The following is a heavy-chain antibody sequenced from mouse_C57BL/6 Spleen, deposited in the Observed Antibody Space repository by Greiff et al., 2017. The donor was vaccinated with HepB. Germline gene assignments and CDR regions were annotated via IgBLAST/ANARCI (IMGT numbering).Heavy chain of an antibody. CDR1: GFTFSDYG. V-gene: IGHV5-17*01. D-gene: IGHD1-1*01. CDR3: ARGVIYYYGSYFDY. J-gene: IGHJ2*01. Sequence: EVKLVESGGGLVKPGGSLKLSCAASGFTFSDYGMHWVRQAPEKGLEWVAYISSGSSTIYYADTVKGRFTISRDNAKNTLFLQMTSLRSEDTAMYYCARGVIYYYGSYFDYWGQGTTLTVSS. CDR2: ISSGSSTI.